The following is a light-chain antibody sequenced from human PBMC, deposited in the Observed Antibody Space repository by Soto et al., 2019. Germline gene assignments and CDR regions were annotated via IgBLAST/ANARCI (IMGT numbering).Light chain of an antibody. CDR1: QSISTY. CDR3: QQSYSTPLT. J-gene: IGKJ4*01. Sequence: DIQMTQSPSSLSASVGDRVTITCRASQSISTYLNWYQQKPGKAPNLLIYAASSLQGGVPSRFSGSGSGTDFTLTFSNLQPEDFATYYCQQSYSTPLTFGGGTKVEIK. V-gene: IGKV1-39*01. CDR2: AAS.